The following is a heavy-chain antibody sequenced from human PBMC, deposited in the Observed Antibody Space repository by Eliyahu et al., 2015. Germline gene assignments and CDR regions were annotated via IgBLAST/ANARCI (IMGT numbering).Heavy chain of an antibody. D-gene: IGHD4-23*01. CDR1: XFTFSDSA. CDR3: ARDHDYSGNYLED. V-gene: IGHV3-33*08. CDR2: IWYDGSNQ. Sequence: QVRLVESGGGVXQPGRSLXLXXSAXXFTFSDSAMHWVRQAPGKGLEGVXIIWYDGSNQYYADSVKGRFTISRDNSKNTVSLQMNSLRGEDTAIYYCARDHDYSGNYLEDWGQGTLVAVSS. J-gene: IGHJ4*02.